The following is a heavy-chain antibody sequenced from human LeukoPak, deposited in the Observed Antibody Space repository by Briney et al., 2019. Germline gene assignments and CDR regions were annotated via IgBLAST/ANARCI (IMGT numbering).Heavy chain of an antibody. Sequence: SETLSLTRAVYGGSFSGYFWSWIRQPPGKGLEWIGEINHSGSTNYNPSLKSRVTISVDTSKNQFSLKLNSVTAADTAVYYCARGITVAGTSHGLGYWGQGTLVTVSS. CDR3: ARGITVAGTSHGLGY. V-gene: IGHV4-34*01. CDR2: INHSGST. CDR1: GGSFSGYF. D-gene: IGHD6-13*01. J-gene: IGHJ4*02.